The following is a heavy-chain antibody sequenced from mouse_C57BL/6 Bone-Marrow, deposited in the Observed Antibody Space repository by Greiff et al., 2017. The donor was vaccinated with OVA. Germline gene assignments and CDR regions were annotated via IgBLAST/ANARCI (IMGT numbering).Heavy chain of an antibody. Sequence: VQLQQSGPELVKPGASVKISCKASGYTFTDYYINWVKQRPGQGLEWIGWIFPGCGSTYYNEKFKGKATLTVDKSSSTAYMLLSSLTSVDSAVYFCAGIFYCGSGYWYFDVWGTGTTVTVSS. CDR1: GYTFTDYY. CDR3: AGIFYCGSGYWYFDV. V-gene: IGHV1-75*01. D-gene: IGHD1-1*01. CDR2: IFPGCGST. J-gene: IGHJ1*03.